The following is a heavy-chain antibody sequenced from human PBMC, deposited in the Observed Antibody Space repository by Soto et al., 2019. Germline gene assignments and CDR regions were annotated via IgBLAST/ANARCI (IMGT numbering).Heavy chain of an antibody. CDR2: IYYGGST. Sequence: QVQLQESGPGLVKPSETLSLTCTVSGGSISSYYWSWIRQPPGKGLEWIGYIYYGGSTNYNPSLKSRVTISVDTSKNQFSLRLSSVAAADTAVYYCASTRSAAAGPYGMDVWGQGTTVTVSS. D-gene: IGHD6-13*01. CDR1: GGSISSYY. V-gene: IGHV4-59*01. CDR3: ASTRSAAAGPYGMDV. J-gene: IGHJ6*02.